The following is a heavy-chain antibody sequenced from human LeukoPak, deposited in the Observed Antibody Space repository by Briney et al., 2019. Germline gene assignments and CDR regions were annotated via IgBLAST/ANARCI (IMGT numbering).Heavy chain of an antibody. V-gene: IGHV1-2*02. CDR3: ARGSSIHVLLYHYYYMDV. D-gene: IGHD2-2*01. CDR2: INPSSGRT. CDR1: GYTFTGYY. J-gene: IGHJ6*03. Sequence: ASVKVSCKASGYTFTGYYMHWVRQAPGQGLEWMGWINPSSGRTNYAQNFQDRVAMTRDTSISTAYMELSSLRSDDTAVYYCARGSSIHVLLYHYYYMDVWGKGTMVAVSS.